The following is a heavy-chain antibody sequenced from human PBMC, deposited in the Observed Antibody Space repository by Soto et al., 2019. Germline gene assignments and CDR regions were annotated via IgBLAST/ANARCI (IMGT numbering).Heavy chain of an antibody. CDR3: VRQRGNYFDF. D-gene: IGHD3-10*01. J-gene: IGHJ4*02. Sequence: PSETLSLTCSVSGDSINSRYWSWIRQPPGKGLEWIGYIDYVGSTNYAPSLQSRVTMSVDTSKNQVSLKLRYVTAADTAVYYCVRQRGNYFDFWGQGTLVNVSS. CDR2: IDYVGST. CDR1: GDSINSRY. V-gene: IGHV4-59*11.